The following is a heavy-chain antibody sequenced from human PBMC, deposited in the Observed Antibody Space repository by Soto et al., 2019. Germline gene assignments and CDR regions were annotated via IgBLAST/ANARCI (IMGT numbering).Heavy chain of an antibody. CDR2: IIPIFGTA. CDR1: GGTFSSYA. D-gene: IGHD6-6*01. V-gene: IGHV1-69*12. Sequence: QVQLVQSGAEVKKPGSSVKVSCKASGGTFSSYAISWVRQAPGQGLEWMGGIIPIFGTANYAQKFQGRVTITADESMSTAYMELSSLRSEDTAVYYCARGGFSGSSDYYGMDVWGQGTTVTVSS. CDR3: ARGGFSGSSDYYGMDV. J-gene: IGHJ6*02.